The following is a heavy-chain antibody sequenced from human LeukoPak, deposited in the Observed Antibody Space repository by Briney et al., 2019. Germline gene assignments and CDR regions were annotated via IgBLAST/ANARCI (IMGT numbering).Heavy chain of an antibody. V-gene: IGHV4-59*08. CDR3: ARPFHYYDSRGYYY. Sequence: SETLSLTCTVSGGSISSYCWSWIRQPPGKGLEWIGYISYIESTDYNPSLKSRVTISVDTSKNQFSLKLSSVTAADTAVYYCARPFHYYDSRGYYYWGQGTLVTVSS. J-gene: IGHJ4*02. D-gene: IGHD3-22*01. CDR1: GGSISSYC. CDR2: ISYIEST.